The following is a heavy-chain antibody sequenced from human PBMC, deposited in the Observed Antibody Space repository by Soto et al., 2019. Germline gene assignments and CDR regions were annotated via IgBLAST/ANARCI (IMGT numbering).Heavy chain of an antibody. CDR1: GYTLTELS. CDR3: ATELTIFGVIRISWFDP. D-gene: IGHD3-3*01. V-gene: IGHV1-24*01. CDR2: FDPEDGET. J-gene: IGHJ5*02. Sequence: GASVKVSCKVSGYTLTELSMHWVRQAPGKRLEWMGGFDPEDGETIYAQKFQGRVTMTEDTSTDTAYMELSSLRSEDTAVYYCATELTIFGVIRISWFDPWGQGTLVTVSS.